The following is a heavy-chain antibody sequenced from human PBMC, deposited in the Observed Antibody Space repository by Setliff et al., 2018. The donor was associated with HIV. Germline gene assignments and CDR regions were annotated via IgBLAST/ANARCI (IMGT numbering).Heavy chain of an antibody. CDR3: ARDLDEAVKDADNYVPLDL. V-gene: IGHV1-69*05. CDR1: GYTFTGYY. CDR2: IIPMFGAA. Sequence: SVKVSCKASGYTFTGYYMHWVRQAPGQGLEWMGGIIPMFGAANYAQKFQGRVTITTDASTSTAYMELRSLTSEDTAVYYCARDLDEAVKDADNYVPLDLWGQGTLVTVSS. D-gene: IGHD3-16*01. J-gene: IGHJ5*02.